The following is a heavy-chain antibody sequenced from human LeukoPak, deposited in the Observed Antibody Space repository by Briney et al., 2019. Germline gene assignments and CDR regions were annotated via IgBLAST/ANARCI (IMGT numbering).Heavy chain of an antibody. J-gene: IGHJ4*02. Sequence: GGSLRLSCAASGFTFSSYGMSWVRQAPGKGLEWVSAISGSGGSTYYADSVKGRFTISRDNSKNTLYLQMNSLRAEDTAVYYCAKAPLWSPNFDYWGQGTLVTVSS. V-gene: IGHV3-23*01. CDR3: AKAPLWSPNFDY. D-gene: IGHD3-10*01. CDR1: GFTFSSYG. CDR2: ISGSGGST.